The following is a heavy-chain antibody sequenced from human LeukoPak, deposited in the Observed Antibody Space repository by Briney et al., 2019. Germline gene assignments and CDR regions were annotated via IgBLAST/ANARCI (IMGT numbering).Heavy chain of an antibody. CDR1: GGTFSSYA. V-gene: IGHV1-69*04. Sequence: SVKVSCKASGGTFSSYAISWVRQAPGQGLEWMGRIIPIFGIANYALKFQGRVTITADKSTSTAYMELSSLRSEDTAVYYCARDYGGNSGGYWGQGTLVTVSS. D-gene: IGHD4-23*01. CDR2: IIPIFGIA. CDR3: ARDYGGNSGGY. J-gene: IGHJ4*02.